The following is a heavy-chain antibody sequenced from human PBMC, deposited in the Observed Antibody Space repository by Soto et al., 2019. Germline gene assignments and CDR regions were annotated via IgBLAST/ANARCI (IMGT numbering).Heavy chain of an antibody. Sequence: GGSLRLSCAASGFTFSSYSMNWVRQAPGKGLEWVSSISSSSYIYYADSVKGRFTISRDNAKNSLYLQMNSLRAEDTAVYYCARDPVGYYDFWSGYDAFDIWGQGTMVTVSS. CDR3: ARDPVGYYDFWSGYDAFDI. D-gene: IGHD3-3*01. CDR1: GFTFSSYS. V-gene: IGHV3-21*01. J-gene: IGHJ3*02. CDR2: ISSSSYI.